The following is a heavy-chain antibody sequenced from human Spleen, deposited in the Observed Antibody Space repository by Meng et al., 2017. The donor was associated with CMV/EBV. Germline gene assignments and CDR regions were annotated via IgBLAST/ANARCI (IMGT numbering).Heavy chain of an antibody. J-gene: IGHJ4*02. CDR2: ISHSGSP. Sequence: LPFAFSGWHFSDYYWSWIRQPPGKGLEWIGEISHSGSPNYNPSLKSRVTISVDTSKKQISVKLSSVTAADTAVYYCARLMIESSSFDYWGQGTLVTVSS. CDR1: GWHFSDYY. D-gene: IGHD3-22*01. V-gene: IGHV4-34*01. CDR3: ARLMIESSSFDY.